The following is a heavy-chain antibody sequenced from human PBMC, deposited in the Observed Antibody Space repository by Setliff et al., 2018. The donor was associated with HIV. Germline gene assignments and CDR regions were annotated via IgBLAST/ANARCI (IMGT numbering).Heavy chain of an antibody. CDR2: INPNSGGT. D-gene: IGHD1-26*01. CDR1: GYTFTGYY. V-gene: IGHV1-2*06. Sequence: ASVKVSRKASGYTFTGYYMHWVRQAPGQGLEWMGRINPNSGGTNCAQKCQGRVTMTRDTSISTAYMELSRLRSDDTAVYYCARGTRVGANDAFDIWGQGTMVTVSS. J-gene: IGHJ3*02. CDR3: ARGTRVGANDAFDI.